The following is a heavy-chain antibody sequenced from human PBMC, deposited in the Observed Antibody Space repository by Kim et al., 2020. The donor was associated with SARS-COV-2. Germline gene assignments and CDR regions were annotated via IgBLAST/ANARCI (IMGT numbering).Heavy chain of an antibody. D-gene: IGHD3-22*01. J-gene: IGHJ4*02. CDR3: ATYYYDSSGYSHYFDY. Sequence: SVKGRFTISRDNAKNSLYLQMNSLRAEDTAVYYCATYYYDSSGYSHYFDYWGQGTLVTVSS. V-gene: IGHV3-21*01.